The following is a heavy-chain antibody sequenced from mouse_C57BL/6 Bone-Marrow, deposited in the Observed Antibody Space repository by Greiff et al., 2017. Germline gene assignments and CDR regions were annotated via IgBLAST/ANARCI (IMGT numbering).Heavy chain of an antibody. CDR3: AREGDYEDPYYAMEY. CDR2: IWSGGST. Sequence: VQLVESGPGLVQPSQSLSITCTVSGFSLTSYGVHWVRQSPGKGLEWLGVIWSGGSTDYNAAFISRLSISKDNSKSQVFFKMNRLQADDTAIYYCAREGDYEDPYYAMEYWGQGTSVTGSS. D-gene: IGHD2-4*01. CDR1: GFSLTSYG. V-gene: IGHV2-2*01. J-gene: IGHJ4*01.